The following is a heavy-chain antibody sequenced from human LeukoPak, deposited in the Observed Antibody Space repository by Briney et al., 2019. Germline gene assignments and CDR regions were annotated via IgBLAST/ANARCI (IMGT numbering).Heavy chain of an antibody. D-gene: IGHD6-19*01. CDR3: ASGGKWYSSGWLDY. V-gene: IGHV1-8*03. Sequence: ASVKVSCKASGYTFTSYDINWVRQATGQGLEWMGWMNPNSGITGYAQKFQGRVTITRNTSISTAYMELSSLRSEDTAVYYCASGGKWYSSGWLDYWGQGTLVTVSS. CDR2: MNPNSGIT. J-gene: IGHJ4*02. CDR1: GYTFTSYD.